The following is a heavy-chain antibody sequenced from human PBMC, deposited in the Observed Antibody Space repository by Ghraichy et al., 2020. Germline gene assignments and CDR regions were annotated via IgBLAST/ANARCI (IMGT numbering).Heavy chain of an antibody. V-gene: IGHV4-59*01. CDR1: GGSISSYY. J-gene: IGHJ6*02. Sequence: SETLSLTCTVSGGSISSYYWSWIRQPPGKGLEWIGYIYYSGSTNYNPSLKSRVTISVDTSKNQFSLKLSSVTAADTAVYYCARGDYGGNSEVDYYYGMDVWGQGTTVTVSS. CDR3: ARGDYGGNSEVDYYYGMDV. D-gene: IGHD4-23*01. CDR2: IYYSGST.